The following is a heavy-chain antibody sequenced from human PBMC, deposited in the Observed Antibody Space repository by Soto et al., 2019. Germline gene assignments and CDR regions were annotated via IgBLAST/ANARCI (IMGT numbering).Heavy chain of an antibody. CDR2: INVYNGDR. CDR1: GYIFTKYG. J-gene: IGHJ5*02. CDR3: ARLQLGGDRMLNWLDP. V-gene: IGHV1-18*01. D-gene: IGHD2-21*02. Sequence: QVQVVQSGPELKKPGASVKVSCKAQGYIFTKYGIGWVRQAPGHGLEWMGLINVYNGDRKVAQKFQDRVSMTTDTATDTAYMELKSLRSGDTAVYYCARLQLGGDRMLNWLDPWGQGTLGTVSS.